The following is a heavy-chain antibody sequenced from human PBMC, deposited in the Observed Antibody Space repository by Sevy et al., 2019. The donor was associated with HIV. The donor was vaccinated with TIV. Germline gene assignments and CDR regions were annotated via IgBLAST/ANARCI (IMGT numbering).Heavy chain of an antibody. Sequence: ASVKVSCKPSGYTFTTYGINWVRQAPGQGLEWMGWINIYNGNIIYGKKFQGRVTMTRETSTNTAYMELTRLTSDDTDVYYCARKRSLGEPSDPWGQGTLVTVSS. D-gene: IGHD3-16*01. CDR2: INIYNGNI. J-gene: IGHJ5*02. CDR3: ARKRSLGEPSDP. CDR1: GYTFTTYG. V-gene: IGHV1-18*01.